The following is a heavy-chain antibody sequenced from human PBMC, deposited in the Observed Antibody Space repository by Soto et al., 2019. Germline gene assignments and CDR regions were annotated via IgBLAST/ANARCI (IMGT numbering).Heavy chain of an antibody. V-gene: IGHV1-69*13. CDR2: IIPIFGTA. CDR3: ARGIRPHYDFWSGSWRSNFDY. D-gene: IGHD3-3*01. Sequence: SVKVCFKASGGTFSSYAVSLVRQAPGQGLEWMGGIIPIFGTANYAQKFQGRVTITADESTSTAYMELSSLRSEDTAVYYCARGIRPHYDFWSGSWRSNFDYWGQGTLVTVSS. J-gene: IGHJ4*02. CDR1: GGTFSSYA.